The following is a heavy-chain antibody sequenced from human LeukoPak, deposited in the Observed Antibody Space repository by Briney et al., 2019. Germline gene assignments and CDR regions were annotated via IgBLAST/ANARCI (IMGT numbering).Heavy chain of an antibody. CDR1: GGSISSSSYY. D-gene: IGHD3-10*01. Sequence: KPSETLSLTCTVSGGSISSSSYYWGWIRQPPGKGLEWIGSIYYSGSTYYNPSLKSRVTISVDTSKNQFSLKLSSVPAADTAVYYCARHPARRFGGPGYVGNMNFDYWGQGTLVTVSS. CDR3: ARHPARRFGGPGYVGNMNFDY. CDR2: IYYSGST. J-gene: IGHJ4*02. V-gene: IGHV4-39*01.